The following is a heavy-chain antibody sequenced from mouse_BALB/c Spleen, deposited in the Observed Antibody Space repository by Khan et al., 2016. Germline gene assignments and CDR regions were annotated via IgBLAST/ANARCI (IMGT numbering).Heavy chain of an antibody. CDR3: AREGVTTVVAKGLDY. J-gene: IGHJ2*01. CDR1: GYVFTSYN. V-gene: IGHV1S135*01. Sequence: EVQLQESGPELVKPGASVKVSCKASGYVFTSYNMYWVKQSHGKSLEWIGYVDPYNGGTSYNQKFKDKATLTVDKSSSTAYMHLSSLTSEDSAVYYCAREGVTTVVAKGLDYWGQGTTLTVSS. CDR2: VDPYNGGT. D-gene: IGHD1-1*01.